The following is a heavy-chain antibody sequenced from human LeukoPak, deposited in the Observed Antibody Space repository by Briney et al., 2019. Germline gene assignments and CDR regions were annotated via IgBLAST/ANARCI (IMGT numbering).Heavy chain of an antibody. Sequence: SETLSLTCTVSGGSISSSSYYWSWIRRPAGKGLEWIGRIYTSGSTNYNPSLKSRVTMSVDTSKNQFSLKLSSVTAADTAVYYCARDSDDSSGYYYGGRFDYFDYWGQGTLVTVSS. V-gene: IGHV4-61*02. D-gene: IGHD3-22*01. CDR1: GGSISSSSYY. CDR3: ARDSDDSSGYYYGGRFDYFDY. CDR2: IYTSGST. J-gene: IGHJ4*02.